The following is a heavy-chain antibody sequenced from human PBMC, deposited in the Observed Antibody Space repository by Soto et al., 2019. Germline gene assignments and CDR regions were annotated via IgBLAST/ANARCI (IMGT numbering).Heavy chain of an antibody. CDR2: IYYSGST. V-gene: IGHV4-59*01. CDR1: GGSISSYY. CDR3: ARVGDTAMVMAYYYGMDV. Sequence: TLSLTGTVSGGSISSYYWSWIRQPPGKGLERIGYIYYSGSTNYNPSLKSRVTISVDTSKNQFSLKLSSVTAADTAVYYCARVGDTAMVMAYYYGMDVWGQGTTVTVSS. J-gene: IGHJ6*02. D-gene: IGHD5-18*01.